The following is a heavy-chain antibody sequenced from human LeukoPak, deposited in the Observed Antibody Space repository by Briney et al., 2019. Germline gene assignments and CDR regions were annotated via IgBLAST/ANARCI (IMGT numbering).Heavy chain of an antibody. CDR3: ARGQGTVTTH. Sequence: PSETLSLTCAVSGGSFSGYYWTWIRQPPGKGLEWIGVINHSGSANYNPSLMSRVTISLDTSKNHFSLNLSSVTAADTAVYYCARGQGTVTTHWGQGTLVTVSS. D-gene: IGHD4-11*01. CDR2: INHSGSA. J-gene: IGHJ4*02. CDR1: GGSFSGYY. V-gene: IGHV4-34*01.